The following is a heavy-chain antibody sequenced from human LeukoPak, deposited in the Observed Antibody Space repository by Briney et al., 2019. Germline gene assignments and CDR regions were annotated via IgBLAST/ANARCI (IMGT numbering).Heavy chain of an antibody. CDR3: ARGGGDYNGSADWFDT. CDR1: GDSISNYY. CDR2: IYYTGQT. J-gene: IGHJ5*02. Sequence: PSETLSLNCSVSGDSISNYYWTWIWQPPGKGLEWIGYIYYTGQTSYNPSLKSRVTISVDTSKGHFSLRLTSVTAADTAMYYCARGGGDYNGSADWFDTWGQGALVNVSS. V-gene: IGHV4-59*01. D-gene: IGHD3-10*01.